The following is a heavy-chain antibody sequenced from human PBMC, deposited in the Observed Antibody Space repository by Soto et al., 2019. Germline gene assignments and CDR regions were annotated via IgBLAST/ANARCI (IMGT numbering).Heavy chain of an antibody. D-gene: IGHD3-22*01. Sequence: GESLKISCKGSGYSFTSYWISWVRQMPGKGLEWMGRIDPSDSYTNYSPSFQGHVTISADKSISTAYLQWSSLKASDTAMYYCASLAQDYYDSSGYYYFVYRCQRPLLAVFS. CDR1: GYSFTSYW. J-gene: IGHJ4*02. CDR3: ASLAQDYYDSSGYYYFVY. CDR2: IDPSDSYT. V-gene: IGHV5-10-1*01.